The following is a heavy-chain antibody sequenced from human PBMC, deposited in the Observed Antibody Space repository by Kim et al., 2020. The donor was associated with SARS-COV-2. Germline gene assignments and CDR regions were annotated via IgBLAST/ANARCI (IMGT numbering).Heavy chain of an antibody. V-gene: IGHV1-18*01. CDR3: ARVERTPMPFWSGSQTNWFDP. J-gene: IGHJ5*02. CDR1: GYTFTSYG. Sequence: ASVKVSCKASGYTFTSYGISWVRQAPGQGLEWMGWISAYNGNTNYAQKLQGRVTMTTDTSTSTAYMELRSLRSDDTAVYYCARVERTPMPFWSGSQTNWFDPWGQGTLVTVSS. CDR2: ISAYNGNT. D-gene: IGHD3-3*01.